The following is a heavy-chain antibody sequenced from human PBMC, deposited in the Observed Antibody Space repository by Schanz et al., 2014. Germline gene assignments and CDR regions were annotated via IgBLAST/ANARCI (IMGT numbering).Heavy chain of an antibody. J-gene: IGHJ6*02. CDR3: ARNWKGYHILGRPGWSDGMDV. CDR1: GFTFRNYA. V-gene: IGHV3-23*01. D-gene: IGHD3-3*01. Sequence: VQLLESGGGLVQPGGSLKLSCSASGFTFRNYALSWVRQAPGKGRAWVSAISGSGGSTYYADSVKGRFTISRDNSNHTLYLQMNSLRADDTAVYYCARNWKGYHILGRPGWSDGMDVWGQGTTVTVSS. CDR2: ISGSGGST.